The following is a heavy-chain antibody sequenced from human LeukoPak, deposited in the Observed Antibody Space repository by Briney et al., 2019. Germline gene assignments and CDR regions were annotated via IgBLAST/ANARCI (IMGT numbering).Heavy chain of an antibody. CDR1: GGSISSSSYY. V-gene: IGHV4-39*07. CDR3: ARGTSSSWLYYFDY. D-gene: IGHD6-13*01. CDR2: IYYSGST. Sequence: SETLSLTCTVSGGSISSSSYYWGWIRQPPGKGLEWIGSIYYSGSTYYNPSLKSRVTISVDTSKNQFSLKLSSVTAADTAVYYCARGTSSSWLYYFDYWGQGTLVPVSS. J-gene: IGHJ4*02.